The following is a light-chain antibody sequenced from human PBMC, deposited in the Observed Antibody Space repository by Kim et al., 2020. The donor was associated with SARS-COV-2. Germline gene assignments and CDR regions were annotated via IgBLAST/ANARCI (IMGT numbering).Light chain of an antibody. Sequence: ASVGDRVTSACRASQSISSWLAWYQQKPGKAPKLLIYKASSLESGVPSRFSGSGSGTEFTLTISSLRPDDFATYYCQQYNSYSWPFGQGAQL. CDR1: QSISSW. CDR2: KAS. J-gene: IGKJ1*01. V-gene: IGKV1-5*03. CDR3: QQYNSYSWP.